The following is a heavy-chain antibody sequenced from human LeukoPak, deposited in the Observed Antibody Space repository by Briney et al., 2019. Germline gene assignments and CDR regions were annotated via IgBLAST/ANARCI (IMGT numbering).Heavy chain of an antibody. CDR1: GFTFGDYA. CDR2: IRRKAYGGTT. J-gene: IGHJ6*02. V-gene: IGHV3-49*04. CDR3: TRDHDKYSSSSRKYGMDV. D-gene: IGHD6-6*01. Sequence: PGRSLRLSCTAPGFTFGDYAMSWVRQAPGKGLEWVGFIRRKAYGGTTEYAASVKGRFTISRDDSKSIAYLQMNSLKTEDTAVYYCTRDHDKYSSSSRKYGMDVWGQGTTVTVSS.